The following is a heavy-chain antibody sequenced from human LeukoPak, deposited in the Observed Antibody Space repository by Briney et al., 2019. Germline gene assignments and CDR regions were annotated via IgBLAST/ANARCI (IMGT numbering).Heavy chain of an antibody. CDR2: ISSSGSTI. D-gene: IGHD3-10*01. CDR1: GFTFSSYE. Sequence: GGSLRLSCAASGFTFSSYEMNWVRQAPGKGLEWVSYISSSGSTIYYADSVKGRFTISRDNAKNSPYLQMNSLRAEDTAVYYCAREPWWFGELEGGYFDYWGQGTLVTVSS. J-gene: IGHJ4*02. CDR3: AREPWWFGELEGGYFDY. V-gene: IGHV3-48*03.